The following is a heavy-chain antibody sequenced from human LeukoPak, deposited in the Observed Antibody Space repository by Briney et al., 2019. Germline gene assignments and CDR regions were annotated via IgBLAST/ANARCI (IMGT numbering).Heavy chain of an antibody. CDR1: GGSISSYY. Sequence: SETLSLTCTVSGGSISSYYWSWIRQPPGKGLEWIGYIYDSGITNYNPSLKSRVTISVDTSKNQFSLKLSSVTTADTAVYYCARGDVNTALYYYYYMDVWGKGTTVTVSS. D-gene: IGHD5-18*01. V-gene: IGHV4-59*01. CDR3: ARGDVNTALYYYYYMDV. CDR2: IYDSGIT. J-gene: IGHJ6*03.